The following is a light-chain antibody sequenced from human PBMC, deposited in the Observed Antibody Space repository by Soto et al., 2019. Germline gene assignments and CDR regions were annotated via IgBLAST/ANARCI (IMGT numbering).Light chain of an antibody. CDR2: GAS. CDR3: QQYGSSPPWT. J-gene: IGKJ1*01. Sequence: EIVLTQSPGTLSLSPGXRATLSCRASQSVSSSYLAWYQQKSGQAPRLLICGASNRATGIPDRVSGSGSGTDFTLTISRLEAEDFAVYYCQQYGSSPPWTFGQGTKVDIK. CDR1: QSVSSSY. V-gene: IGKV3-20*01.